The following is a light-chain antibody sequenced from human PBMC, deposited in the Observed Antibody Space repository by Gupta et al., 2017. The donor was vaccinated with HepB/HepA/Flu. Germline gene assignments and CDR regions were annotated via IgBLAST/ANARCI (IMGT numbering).Light chain of an antibody. V-gene: IGKV3D-11*01. Sequence: EIGLTQSPATLSLPPGETATLSCRPRHGISRLLAWFQQTPGQAPRLLIYDPSTRAEGLTPRFSGSGDDTDFTLTINSRGPGDFAVYYGPQRSSGHPDLSCGGGTKVEIK. CDR2: DPS. CDR1: HGISRL. J-gene: IGKJ4*01. CDR3: PQRSSGHPDLS.